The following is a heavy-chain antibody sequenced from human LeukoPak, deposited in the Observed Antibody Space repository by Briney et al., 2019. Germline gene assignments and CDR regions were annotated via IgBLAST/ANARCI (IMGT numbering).Heavy chain of an antibody. CDR3: ARSPGGNARTWLDY. CDR1: GYTFTNYA. D-gene: IGHD4-23*01. CDR2: TNGATGNT. J-gene: IGHJ4*02. Sequence: ASVKVSCKASGYTFTNYALHWVRQAPGQSLEWMGWTNGATGNTRFSQDFQGRLTITIDTSASTGYVKLSSLRSEDTAVYYCARSPGGNARTWLDYWGQGTLVTVSS. V-gene: IGHV1-3*02.